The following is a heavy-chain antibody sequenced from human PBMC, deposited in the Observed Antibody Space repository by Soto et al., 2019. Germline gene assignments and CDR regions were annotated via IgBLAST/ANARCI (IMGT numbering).Heavy chain of an antibody. Sequence: PGGSLRLSCAASGFTFSNYWMHWVRQTPGMGLVRVSHIDIDGSDTTYADSVRGRFTISRDNAKNTLYLQMNSLRGEDTAVYYCARGHPAVEATAPYNWGQGTLVTVSS. CDR2: IDIDGSDT. CDR3: ARGHPAVEATAPYN. V-gene: IGHV3-74*01. D-gene: IGHD1-26*01. CDR1: GFTFSNYW. J-gene: IGHJ4*02.